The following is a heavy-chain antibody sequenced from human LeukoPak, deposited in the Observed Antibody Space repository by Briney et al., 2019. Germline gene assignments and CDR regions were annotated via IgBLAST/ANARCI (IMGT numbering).Heavy chain of an antibody. J-gene: IGHJ4*02. CDR3: ARESVKSAAEVYFDY. Sequence: GGSLRLSCAASGFTFSNYGMHWVRQAPGKGLEWVAVIWYGGSNKYYADSVKGRFTISRDNSKNTLYLQMNSLRAEDTAVYYCARESVKSAAEVYFDYWGQGTLVTVSS. V-gene: IGHV3-33*01. D-gene: IGHD6-13*01. CDR1: GFTFSNYG. CDR2: IWYGGSNK.